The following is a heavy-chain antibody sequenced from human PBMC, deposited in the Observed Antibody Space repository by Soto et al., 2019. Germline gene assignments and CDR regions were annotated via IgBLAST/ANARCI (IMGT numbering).Heavy chain of an antibody. CDR1: GGSFSGYY. J-gene: IGHJ6*02. CDR3: ARGRGYDFWSGYYNYYYGMDV. CDR2: INHSGGT. V-gene: IGHV4-34*01. D-gene: IGHD3-3*01. Sequence: QVQLQQWGAGLLKPSETLSLTCAVYGGSFSGYYWSWIRQPPGKGLEWIGEINHSGGTNYNASLKSRVTISVDTSTDQFSLKLSSVTAADTAVYYCARGRGYDFWSGYYNYYYGMDVWGQGTTVTVSS.